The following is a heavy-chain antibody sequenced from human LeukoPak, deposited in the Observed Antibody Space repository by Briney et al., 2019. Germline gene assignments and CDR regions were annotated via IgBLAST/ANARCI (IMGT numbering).Heavy chain of an antibody. CDR1: GGSISSYY. J-gene: IGHJ5*02. D-gene: IGHD2-15*01. Sequence: PSETLSLTCTVSGGSISSYYWNWIRLPPGKGLEWIGYIYSSGSTIYNPSLKRRVTISIDTSRNQFSLRLSSVTAADTAVYYCARDHCSGGSCYPGWFDPWGQGTLVTVSS. CDR2: IYSSGST. V-gene: IGHV4-59*01. CDR3: ARDHCSGGSCYPGWFDP.